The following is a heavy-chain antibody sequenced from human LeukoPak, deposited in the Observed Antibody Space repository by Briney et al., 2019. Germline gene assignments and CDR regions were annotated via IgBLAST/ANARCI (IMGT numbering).Heavy chain of an antibody. CDR1: GGSFSGYY. J-gene: IGHJ4*02. CDR2: INHSGNT. CDR3: ARLTPPAIVPTARGYYFDY. Sequence: SETLSLTCAVYGGSFSGYYWSWIRQPPGKGLEWIGEINHSGNTYYSPSLKSRVTISVDTSKNQFSLKLSSVTAADTAVYYCARLTPPAIVPTARGYYFDYWGQGTLVTVSS. V-gene: IGHV4-34*01. D-gene: IGHD2-2*01.